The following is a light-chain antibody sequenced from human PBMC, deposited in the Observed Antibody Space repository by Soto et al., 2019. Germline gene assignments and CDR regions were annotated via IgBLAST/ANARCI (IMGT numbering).Light chain of an antibody. CDR2: GAS. CDR1: QSVSSNY. J-gene: IGKJ1*01. CDR3: QQYGSSPQT. Sequence: EIVLTQSPGTLSLSPGERATLSCRASQSVSSNYLAWYQRKPGQAPRLLIYGASSRATDIPARFSGSGSGKDFTLTITRLEPEDFAVYFCQQYGSSPQTFGQGPKVEIK. V-gene: IGKV3-20*01.